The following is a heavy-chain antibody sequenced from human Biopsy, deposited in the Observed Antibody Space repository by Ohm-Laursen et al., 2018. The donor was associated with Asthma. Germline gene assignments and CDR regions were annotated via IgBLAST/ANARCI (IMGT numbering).Heavy chain of an antibody. D-gene: IGHD6-13*01. Sequence: SLRLSCTASGFNFHNYGMNWVRRAPGKGLEWVAQILFDGRKINYPDSVKDRFTISRDNSKNMVYLQMNSLRPEDTAVYYCAKDRVAGRSYYFDYWGQGSLVSVSS. J-gene: IGHJ4*02. V-gene: IGHV3-30*18. CDR3: AKDRVAGRSYYFDY. CDR1: GFNFHNYG. CDR2: ILFDGRKI.